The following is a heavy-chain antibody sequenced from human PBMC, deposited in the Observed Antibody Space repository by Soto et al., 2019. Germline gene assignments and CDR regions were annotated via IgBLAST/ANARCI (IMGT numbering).Heavy chain of an antibody. D-gene: IGHD3-22*01. CDR2: IYYSGST. CDR3: ARERLTSYYYYGMDV. Sequence: SETLSLTCTVSGGSISSYYWSWIRQPPGKGLEWIGYIYYSGSTNYNPSLKSRVAISVDTSKNQFSLKLSSVTAADTAVYYCARERLTSYYYYGMDVWGQGTTVTVSS. CDR1: GGSISSYY. V-gene: IGHV4-59*01. J-gene: IGHJ6*02.